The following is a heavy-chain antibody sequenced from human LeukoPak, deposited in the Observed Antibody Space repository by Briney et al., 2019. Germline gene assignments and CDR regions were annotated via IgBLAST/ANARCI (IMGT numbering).Heavy chain of an antibody. CDR2: INPNSGGT. D-gene: IGHD5-18*01. Sequence: ASVKVSCKASRYTFTGYYMHWVRQAPGQGLEWMGWINPNSGGTDYAQKFQGRVTMTRDTSISTAYMELSRLRSDDTAVYYCARGTGEGYTYGRYYFDYWGQGTVVTVSS. CDR1: RYTFTGYY. V-gene: IGHV1-2*02. CDR3: ARGTGEGYTYGRYYFDY. J-gene: IGHJ4*02.